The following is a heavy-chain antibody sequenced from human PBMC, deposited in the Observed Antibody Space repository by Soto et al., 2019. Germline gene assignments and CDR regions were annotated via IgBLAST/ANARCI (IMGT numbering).Heavy chain of an antibody. Sequence: ASVKVSCKASGGAFSSYAISWVRQAPGQGLEWMGGIIPIFGTANYAQKFQGRVTITADESTSTAYMELSSLRSEDTAVYYCARDRLYIAATEDYYYGMDVWGQGTTVTVSS. J-gene: IGHJ6*02. V-gene: IGHV1-69*13. CDR2: IIPIFGTA. D-gene: IGHD6-6*01. CDR1: GGAFSSYA. CDR3: ARDRLYIAATEDYYYGMDV.